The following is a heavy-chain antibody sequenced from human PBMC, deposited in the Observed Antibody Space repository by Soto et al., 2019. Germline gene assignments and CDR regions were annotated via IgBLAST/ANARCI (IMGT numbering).Heavy chain of an antibody. CDR2: ISNSGHSA. J-gene: IGHJ5*02. V-gene: IGHV3-23*01. D-gene: IGHD5-12*01. CDR1: GFTFSSYA. Sequence: EEQLLQSGGGLVQPGGSLRLSCVASGFTFSSYAMNWVRQAPGKGLEWISVISNSGHSAYYADSVKGRFTISRDNSKNTLYLQIKSLRAEDTAAYYCAKGGPTFVNYFGPCGQGTLVTVSS. CDR3: AKGGPTFVNYFGP.